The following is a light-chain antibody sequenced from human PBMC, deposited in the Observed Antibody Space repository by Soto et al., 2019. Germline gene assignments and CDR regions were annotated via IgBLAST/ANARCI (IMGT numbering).Light chain of an antibody. CDR1: SSDVGGYNY. CDR2: DVS. Sequence: QSALTQPRSVSGSPGQSVTISCTGTSSDVGGYNYVSWYQQHPGKAPKLMIYDVSKRPSGVPDRFSGSKSGNTASLTISGFQAEDEADYYCCSYAGSYTFYVFGTGTKVTVL. V-gene: IGLV2-11*01. J-gene: IGLJ1*01. CDR3: CSYAGSYTFYV.